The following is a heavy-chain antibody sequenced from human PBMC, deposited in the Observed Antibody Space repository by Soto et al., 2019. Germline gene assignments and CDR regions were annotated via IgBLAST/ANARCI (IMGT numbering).Heavy chain of an antibody. CDR2: ISGSGGST. CDR1: GFTFSSYA. D-gene: IGHD5-18*01. CDR3: ARALKTTAISPYYYYYYYGMDV. V-gene: IGHV3-23*01. Sequence: PGGSPRIAXAASGFTFSSYAMSWVRQAPGKGLEWVSAISGSGGSTYYADSVKGRFTISRDNSKNTLYLQMNSLRAEDTAVYYCARALKTTAISPYYYYYYYGMDVWGQGTTVTVSS. J-gene: IGHJ6*02.